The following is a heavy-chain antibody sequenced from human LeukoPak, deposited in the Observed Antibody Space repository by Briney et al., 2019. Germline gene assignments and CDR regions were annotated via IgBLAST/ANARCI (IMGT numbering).Heavy chain of an antibody. CDR1: GGTFSSYA. V-gene: IGHV1-69*13. CDR3: ARALVDYDSSGYFDAFDI. J-gene: IGHJ3*02. CDR2: IIPIFGTA. D-gene: IGHD3-22*01. Sequence: GASVKVSCKASGGTFSSYAISWVRQAPGQGLEWMGGIIPIFGTANYAQKFQGRVTITADESTSTAYMELSSLRSEDTAVYYCARALVDYDSSGYFDAFDIWGQGTMVTVSS.